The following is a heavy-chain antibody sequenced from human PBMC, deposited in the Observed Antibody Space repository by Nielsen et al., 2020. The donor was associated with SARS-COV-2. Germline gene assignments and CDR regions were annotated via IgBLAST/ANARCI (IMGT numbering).Heavy chain of an antibody. CDR3: ARRSYNISTGYSNFDS. CDR1: GGSISSSYYY. Sequence: SETLSLTCTVSGGSISSSYYYWGWIRQSPEKGLEWIGSIYHSGSTFYNPSLKSRVTTLVDTSKNQFSLKLSSVTVADTAMYYCARRSYNISTGYSNFDSWGQGTLVTVSS. V-gene: IGHV4-39*07. J-gene: IGHJ4*02. D-gene: IGHD3-9*01. CDR2: IYHSGST.